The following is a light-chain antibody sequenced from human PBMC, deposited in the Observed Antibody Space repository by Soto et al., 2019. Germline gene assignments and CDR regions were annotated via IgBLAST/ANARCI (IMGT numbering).Light chain of an antibody. CDR3: QQDYSYPQT. J-gene: IGKJ1*01. V-gene: IGKV1-8*01. Sequence: AIRMTQSPSSLSASTGDRVTITCRASQGISSYLAWYQQKPGKAPKLLIYAASTLQSGVPSRFSGSGSETDFTLTISCLQSEDFATYYCQQDYSYPQTFGQGTKVDIK. CDR2: AAS. CDR1: QGISSY.